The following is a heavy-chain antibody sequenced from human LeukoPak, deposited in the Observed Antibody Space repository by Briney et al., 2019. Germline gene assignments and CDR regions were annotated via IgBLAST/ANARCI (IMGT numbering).Heavy chain of an antibody. D-gene: IGHD3-3*01. CDR1: GGSFSGYY. V-gene: IGHV4-34*01. CDR3: ARALQNYDFWSGYYSNWFDP. Sequence: NASETLSLTCAVYGGSFSGYYWSWIRQPPGKGLEWIGEINHSGSTNYNPSLKSRVTISVDTSKNQFSLKLSSVTAADTAVYYCARALQNYDFWSGYYSNWFDPWGQGTLVTVSS. CDR2: INHSGST. J-gene: IGHJ5*02.